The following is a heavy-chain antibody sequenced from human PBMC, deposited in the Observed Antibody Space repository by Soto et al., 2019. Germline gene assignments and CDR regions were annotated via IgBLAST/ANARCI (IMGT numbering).Heavy chain of an antibody. J-gene: IGHJ4*02. CDR2: IIPIFGTA. Sequence: QVQLVQSGAEVKKPGSSVKVSCKASGGTFSSYAISWVRQAPGQGLEWMGGIIPIFGTANYAQKFQGRVTITAEESTSTAYMDLSSMRSEDTAVYYCASYGSGSYYRNFDYWGQGTLVTVSS. CDR3: ASYGSGSYYRNFDY. CDR1: GGTFSSYA. D-gene: IGHD3-10*01. V-gene: IGHV1-69*01.